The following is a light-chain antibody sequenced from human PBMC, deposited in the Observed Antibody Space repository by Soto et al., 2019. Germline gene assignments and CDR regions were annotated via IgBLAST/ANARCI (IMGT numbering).Light chain of an antibody. V-gene: IGKV3-20*01. CDR3: HCHQFDSSRVYS. CDR2: GGS. Sequence: EIVLTQSPVTLSLSPGERATLSCTASQSVTSTYLAWYQQKPGQSPRLIIYGGSTRASDFPDRFSGGGSGTDFTLIISREEPDDSAVYYCHCHQFDSSRVYSFGPGTKLEI. CDR1: QSVTSTY. J-gene: IGKJ2*03.